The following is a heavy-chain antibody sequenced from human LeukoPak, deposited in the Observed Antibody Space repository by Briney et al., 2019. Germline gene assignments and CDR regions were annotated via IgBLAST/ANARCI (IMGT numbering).Heavy chain of an antibody. D-gene: IGHD5-24*01. CDR1: GFTFSSYA. CDR2: ISGCGGST. Sequence: GGSLRLSCAASGFTFSSYAMSWVRQAPGKGLEWGSAISGCGGSTYYADSVKGRFTISRDNSKNTLYLQMNSLRAEDTAVYYCAKETERWLQLIDYWGQGTLVTVSS. J-gene: IGHJ4*02. CDR3: AKETERWLQLIDY. V-gene: IGHV3-23*01.